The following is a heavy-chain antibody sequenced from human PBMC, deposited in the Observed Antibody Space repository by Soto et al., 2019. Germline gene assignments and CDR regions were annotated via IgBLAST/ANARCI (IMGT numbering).Heavy chain of an antibody. CDR2: IKQDGSEK. J-gene: IGHJ4*02. Sequence: PGGSLRLSCAASGFTFSSYWMSWVRQAPGKGLEWVANIKQDGSEKYYVDSVKGRFTISRDNAKNSLYLQMNSLRAEDTAVYYCARPGIAVAGTGDYFDYWGQGTLVTVSS. D-gene: IGHD6-19*01. CDR1: GFTFSSYW. V-gene: IGHV3-7*01. CDR3: ARPGIAVAGTGDYFDY.